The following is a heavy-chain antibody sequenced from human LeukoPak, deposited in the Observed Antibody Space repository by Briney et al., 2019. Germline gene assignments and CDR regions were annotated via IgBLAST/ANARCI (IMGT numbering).Heavy chain of an antibody. CDR2: ISSSGSGDNT. V-gene: IGHV3-23*01. D-gene: IGHD3-22*01. CDR3: ASVNYYDSRGGY. J-gene: IGHJ4*02. Sequence: GGSLRLSCAASGVTLSTYAMSWARQAPGKGLEWVSGISSSGSGDNTYYADSVKGRFTISRDNSKNTLYLQMNSLRAEDTAVYYCASVNYYDSRGGYWGQGTLVTVSS. CDR1: GVTLSTYA.